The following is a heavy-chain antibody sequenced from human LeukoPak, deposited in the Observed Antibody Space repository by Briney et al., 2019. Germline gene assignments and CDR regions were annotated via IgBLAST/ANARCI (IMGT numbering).Heavy chain of an antibody. CDR3: AVTYSDNWYFDY. CDR1: GYSFTNYW. D-gene: IGHD6-13*01. Sequence: GESLKISCKGSGYSFTNYWIGWVRQMPGKGLECMGIIYPGDSDTRYSPSFQGQVTISVDKSISTAYLQWSSLKASDTAIYYCAVTYSDNWYFDYWGPGTLVTVSS. J-gene: IGHJ4*02. CDR2: IYPGDSDT. V-gene: IGHV5-51*01.